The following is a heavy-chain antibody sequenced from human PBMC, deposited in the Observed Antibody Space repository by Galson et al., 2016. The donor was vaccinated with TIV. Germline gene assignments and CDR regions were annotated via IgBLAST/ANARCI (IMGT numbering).Heavy chain of an antibody. CDR3: AREFRDYYFDY. CDR1: GFTFGSYG. CDR2: IWYDGSNI. V-gene: IGHV3-33*01. Sequence: SLRLSCAASGFTFGSYGLHWVRLAPGKGLEWLAGIWYDGSNIHYAESVKGRFIISRDNSKSTLYLQMNSLRVEDTAVYYCAREFRDYYFDYWGQGTLVTVSS. J-gene: IGHJ4*02.